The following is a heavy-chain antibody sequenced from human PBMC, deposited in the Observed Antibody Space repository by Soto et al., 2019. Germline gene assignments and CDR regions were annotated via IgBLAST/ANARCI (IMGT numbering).Heavy chain of an antibody. CDR1: GFTFSNYA. V-gene: IGHV3-23*01. J-gene: IGHJ4*02. CDR3: AKLLVETGGSSGWPWYFDC. D-gene: IGHD6-25*01. Sequence: EVQLLESGGGLVQPGGSLRLSCAASGFTFSNYAMSWVRQAPGEGLEWVSAISGSGGTTYYAQSAKGRFTISRDNFRNTLYLQMNNLRDEDTAIYYCAKLLVETGGSSGWPWYFDCWGQGGLVAVSS. CDR2: ISGSGGTT.